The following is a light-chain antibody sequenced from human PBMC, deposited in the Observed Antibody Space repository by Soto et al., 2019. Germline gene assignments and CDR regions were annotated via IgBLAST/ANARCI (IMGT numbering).Light chain of an antibody. Sequence: QSVLTQPPSASGTPGQRVTIPCSGRNSNIGRNTVNWYQQLPGTAPKLLNYSNNQRPSGVPDRFSGYKSGTSASLAISGLQSEDEADYYCVAWDDSLNGVVFGGGTKLTVL. V-gene: IGLV1-44*01. J-gene: IGLJ2*01. CDR3: VAWDDSLNGVV. CDR2: SNN. CDR1: NSNIGRNT.